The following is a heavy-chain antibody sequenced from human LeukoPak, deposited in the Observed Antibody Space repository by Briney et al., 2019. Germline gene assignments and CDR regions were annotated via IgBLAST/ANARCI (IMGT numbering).Heavy chain of an antibody. CDR1: GGTFSSYA. CDR3: AREGDEMAGPLFDY. D-gene: IGHD5-24*01. CDR2: IIPIFGTA. J-gene: IGHJ4*02. Sequence: GASVKVSCKASGGTFSSYAISWVRQAPGQGLEWMGGIIPIFGTANCAQKFQGRVTITADKSTSTAYMELSSLRSEDTAVYYCAREGDEMAGPLFDYWGQGTLVTVSS. V-gene: IGHV1-69*06.